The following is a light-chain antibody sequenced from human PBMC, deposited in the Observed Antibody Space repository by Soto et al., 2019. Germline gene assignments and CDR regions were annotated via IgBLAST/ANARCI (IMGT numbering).Light chain of an antibody. CDR2: SAS. CDR1: QGIRNN. J-gene: IGKJ4*01. V-gene: IGKV1-17*03. Sequence: DIQMTQSPSAISASVGDRVSITCRASQGIRNNLAWFQQKPGKDPERLIHSASSLQSGVPSRFSGSGSGTEFTLTISSLQPEDSATYYCLPYSGYPLTFGGGTTVEVK. CDR3: LPYSGYPLT.